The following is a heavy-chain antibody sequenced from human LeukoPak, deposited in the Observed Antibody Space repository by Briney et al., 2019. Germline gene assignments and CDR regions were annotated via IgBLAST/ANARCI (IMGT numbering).Heavy chain of an antibody. D-gene: IGHD3-10*01. CDR1: GFTFSSYA. Sequence: GGSLRLSCAASGFTFSSYAMSWVRQAPGKGLEWVSAIIGSGGSTYYADSVKGRFTISRDNSKNTLYLQMNSLRAEDTAVYYCAKGYYYGSGSYYPFDYWGQGTLVTVSS. J-gene: IGHJ4*02. CDR2: IIGSGGST. CDR3: AKGYYYGSGSYYPFDY. V-gene: IGHV3-23*01.